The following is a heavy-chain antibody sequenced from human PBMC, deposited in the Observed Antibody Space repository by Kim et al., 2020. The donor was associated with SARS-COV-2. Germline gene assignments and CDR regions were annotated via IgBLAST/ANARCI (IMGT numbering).Heavy chain of an antibody. CDR1: GGSISSSSYY. D-gene: IGHD3-3*01. CDR3: ARLMGIFGVVWLYYFDY. Sequence: SETLSLTCTVSGGSISSSSYYWGWIRQPPGKGLEWIGSIYYSGSTYYNPSLKSRVTISVDTSKNQFSLKLSSVTAADTAVYYCARLMGIFGVVWLYYFDYWGQGTLVTVSS. J-gene: IGHJ4*02. V-gene: IGHV4-39*01. CDR2: IYYSGST.